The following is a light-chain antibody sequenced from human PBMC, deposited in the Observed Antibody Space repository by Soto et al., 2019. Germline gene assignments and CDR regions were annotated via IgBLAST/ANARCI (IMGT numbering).Light chain of an antibody. Sequence: EIVLTQSPGTLSLSPGERATLSCRASQSVTSNYLAWYQQKPGQAPRILIFAASSRATGIPDKFSGSVSGTDFTLTISRLEPDDFAVYYCQHYCSPSWTFGQGTKVEIK. V-gene: IGKV3-20*01. CDR3: QHYCSPSWT. CDR2: AAS. J-gene: IGKJ1*01. CDR1: QSVTSNY.